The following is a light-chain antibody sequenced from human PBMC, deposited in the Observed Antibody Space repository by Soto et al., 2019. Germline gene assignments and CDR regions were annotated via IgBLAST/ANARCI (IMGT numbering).Light chain of an antibody. J-gene: IGKJ1*01. V-gene: IGKV3-20*01. CDR3: QQYHNSRT. CDR2: TIS. Sequence: IVLTQSPGTLSLYPGERATLSCRASQSVDRRSLAWYQQKPGQAPRLLISTISNRATGIPDRFSGSGSGADFTLTISRLEPEDFAVYYCQQYHNSRTFGQGTKVDIK. CDR1: QSVDRRS.